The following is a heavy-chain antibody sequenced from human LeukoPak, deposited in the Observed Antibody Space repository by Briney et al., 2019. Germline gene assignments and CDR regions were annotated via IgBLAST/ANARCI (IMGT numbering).Heavy chain of an antibody. CDR1: GFTFSSYA. CDR3: ARVSGSGSYLDYFDY. CDR2: ISGSGGST. J-gene: IGHJ4*02. Sequence: PGKSLRLSCAASGFTFSSYAMSWVRQAPGKGLEWVSAISGSGGSTYYADSVKGRFTISRDNSKNTLYLQMNSLRAEDTAVYYCARVSGSGSYLDYFDYWGQGTLVTVSS. D-gene: IGHD1-26*01. V-gene: IGHV3-23*01.